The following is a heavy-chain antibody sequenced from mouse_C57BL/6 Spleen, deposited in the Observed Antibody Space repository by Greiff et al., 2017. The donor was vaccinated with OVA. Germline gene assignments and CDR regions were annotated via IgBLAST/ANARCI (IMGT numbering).Heavy chain of an antibody. CDR1: GYSITSGYY. J-gene: IGHJ3*01. Sequence: ESGPGLVKPSQSLSLTCSVTGYSITSGYYWNWIRQFPGNKLEWMGYISYDGSNNYNPSLKNRISITRDTSKNQFFLKLNSVTTEDTATYYCARDIDDWFAYWGQGTLVTVSA. CDR3: ARDIDDWFAY. CDR2: ISYDGSN. V-gene: IGHV3-6*01.